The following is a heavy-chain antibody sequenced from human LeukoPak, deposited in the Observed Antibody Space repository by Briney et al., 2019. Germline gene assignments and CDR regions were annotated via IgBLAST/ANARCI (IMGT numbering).Heavy chain of an antibody. Sequence: PGGSLRPSCAASGFTVSSNYMSWVRQAPGKGLEWVSYISSSGTTIYYADSVKGRFTISRDNAKNSLYLQMNSLRAEDTAVYYCARELTPYYYMDVWGKGTTVTIS. V-gene: IGHV3-11*01. CDR2: ISSSGTTI. CDR3: ARELTPYYYMDV. CDR1: GFTVSSNY. J-gene: IGHJ6*03. D-gene: IGHD2-15*01.